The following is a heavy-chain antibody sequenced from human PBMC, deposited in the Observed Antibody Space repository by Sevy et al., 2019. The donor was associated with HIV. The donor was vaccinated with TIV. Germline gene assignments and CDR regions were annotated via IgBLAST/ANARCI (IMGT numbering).Heavy chain of an antibody. CDR3: ARAPPIVVVPAAPSWFDL. CDR1: GGSFSGYY. Sequence: SETLSLTCAVYGGSFSGYYWNWIRQPPGKGLEWIGEINHSGSTNYNPSLKSRDTISVDTSKNQFSLKLSSVTAADTAVYYCARAPPIVVVPAAPSWFDLWGQRTLVTVSS. V-gene: IGHV4-34*01. CDR2: INHSGST. J-gene: IGHJ5*02. D-gene: IGHD2-2*01.